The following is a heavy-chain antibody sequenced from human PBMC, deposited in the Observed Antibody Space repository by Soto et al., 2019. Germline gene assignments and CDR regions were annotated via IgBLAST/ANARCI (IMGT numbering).Heavy chain of an antibody. V-gene: IGHV1-2*02. D-gene: IGHD3-3*01. CDR3: ARDLDFWSGYPLDY. CDR1: GYTFTGYY. Sequence: ASVKVSCKASGYTFTGYYMHWVRQAPGQGLEWMGWINPNSGGTNYAQKFQGRVTMTRDTSISTAYMELSRLRPDDTAVYYCARDLDFWSGYPLDYWGQGTLVTVSS. J-gene: IGHJ4*02. CDR2: INPNSGGT.